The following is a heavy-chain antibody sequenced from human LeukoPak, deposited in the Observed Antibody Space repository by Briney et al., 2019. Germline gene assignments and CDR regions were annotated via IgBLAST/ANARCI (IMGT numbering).Heavy chain of an antibody. V-gene: IGHV3-21*01. J-gene: IGHJ4*02. CDR1: GFTFSSYS. Sequence: GGSLRLSCAAPGFTFSSYSMNWVRQAPGKGLEWVSSISSSSSYIYYADSVKGRFTISRDNAKNSLYLQMNSLRAEDTAVYYCARGPIVGATLDYWGQGTLVTVSS. D-gene: IGHD1-26*01. CDR2: ISSSSSYI. CDR3: ARGPIVGATLDY.